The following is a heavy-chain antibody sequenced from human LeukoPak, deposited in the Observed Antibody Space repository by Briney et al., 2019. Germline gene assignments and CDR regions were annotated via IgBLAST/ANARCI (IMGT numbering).Heavy chain of an antibody. D-gene: IGHD4-17*01. CDR3: ARDFSTVTIYPKLNY. J-gene: IGHJ4*02. CDR2: ISSSSSYI. Sequence: GGSLRLSCAASGFTFSSYSMNWVRQAPGKGLEWVSSISSSSSYIYYADSVKGRFTISRDNAKNSLYLQMNSLRAEDTAVYYCARDFSTVTIYPKLNYWGQGTLVTLSS. CDR1: GFTFSSYS. V-gene: IGHV3-21*01.